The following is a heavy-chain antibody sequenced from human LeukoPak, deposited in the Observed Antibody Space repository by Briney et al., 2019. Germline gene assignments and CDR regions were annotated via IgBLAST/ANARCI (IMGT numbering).Heavy chain of an antibody. CDR2: IYTSGST. CDR3: ARGNSRGELPRAFDI. CDR1: GGSISSYY. V-gene: IGHV4-4*07. J-gene: IGHJ3*02. D-gene: IGHD1-26*01. Sequence: SETLSLTCAVSGGSISSYYWSWIRQPAGKGLEWIGRIYTSGSTNYNPSLKSRVTMSVDTSKNQFSLKLSSVTAADTAVYYCARGNSRGELPRAFDIWGQGTMVTVSS.